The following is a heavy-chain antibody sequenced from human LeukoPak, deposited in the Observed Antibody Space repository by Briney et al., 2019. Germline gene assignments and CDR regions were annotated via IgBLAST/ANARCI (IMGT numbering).Heavy chain of an antibody. CDR1: GGTFSSYA. CDR2: IIPIFGTA. V-gene: IGHV1-69*05. D-gene: IGHD2-8*01. Sequence: ASVKVSCKASGGTFSSYAISWVRQAPGQGLEWMGGIIPIFGTANYAQKFQGRVTITRDTSASTAYMELSSLRSEDMAVYYCARGGAVSSLSKRYYYYYMDVWGKGTTVTVSS. CDR3: ARGGAVSSLSKRYYYYYMDV. J-gene: IGHJ6*03.